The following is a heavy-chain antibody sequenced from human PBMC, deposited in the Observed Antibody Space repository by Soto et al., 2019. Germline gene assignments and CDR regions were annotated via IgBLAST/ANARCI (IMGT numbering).Heavy chain of an antibody. CDR3: LILNTRYCSGGSCYGDAFDI. CDR1: GYTFTSYY. J-gene: IGHJ3*02. D-gene: IGHD2-15*01. CDR2: INPSGGST. V-gene: IGHV1-46*01. Sequence: ASVKVSCKASGYTFTSYYMHWVRQAPGQGLEWMGIINPSGGSTSYAQKLQGRVTMTRDTSTSTVYMELSSLRSEDTAVYYFLILNTRYCSGGSCYGDAFDIWGQGTMVTVSS.